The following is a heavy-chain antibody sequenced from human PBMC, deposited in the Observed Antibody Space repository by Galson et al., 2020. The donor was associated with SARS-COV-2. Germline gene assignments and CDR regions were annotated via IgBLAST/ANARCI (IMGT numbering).Heavy chain of an antibody. Sequence: GGSLRLSCGASGFTFSDYTLNWVRQAPGKGLEWVSSISGTGGTTYYADSVRGRSTTYRDNSKSTTSQHMNSRRGDDTAVYYCAQAGGIGSYFVHFQNWGQGALGTVSS. V-gene: IGHV3-23*01. D-gene: IGHD1-26*01. CDR2: ISGTGGTT. CDR3: AQAGGIGSYFVHFQN. J-gene: IGHJ1*01. CDR1: GFTFSDYT.